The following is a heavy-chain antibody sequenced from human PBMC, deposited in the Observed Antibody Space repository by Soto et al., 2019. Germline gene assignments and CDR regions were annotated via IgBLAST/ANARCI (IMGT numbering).Heavy chain of an antibody. CDR1: GCTFGSQG. CDR2: FIAMLGTP. V-gene: IGHV1-69*13. Sequence: SVKVSCKASGCTFGSQGIAWVRQAPGQGLEWMGGFIAMLGTPTYAKKVQGRATITADESLTSSYLELRSLRSEDTAVYFCARGAMANFDYWGQGTVVTVSS. CDR3: ARGAMANFDY. D-gene: IGHD5-18*01. J-gene: IGHJ4*02.